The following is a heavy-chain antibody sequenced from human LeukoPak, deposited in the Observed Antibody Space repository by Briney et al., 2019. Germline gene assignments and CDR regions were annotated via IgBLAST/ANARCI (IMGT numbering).Heavy chain of an antibody. Sequence: ASVKVSCKASGYTFTSYGISWVRQAPGQGLEWMGWISAYNGNTNYAQKLQGRVTMTTDTSTSTAYMELRSLRSDDTAVYYCARDSVFWSGYYTYDYWGQGTLVTVSS. J-gene: IGHJ4*02. CDR2: ISAYNGNT. D-gene: IGHD3-3*01. V-gene: IGHV1-18*01. CDR3: ARDSVFWSGYYTYDY. CDR1: GYTFTSYG.